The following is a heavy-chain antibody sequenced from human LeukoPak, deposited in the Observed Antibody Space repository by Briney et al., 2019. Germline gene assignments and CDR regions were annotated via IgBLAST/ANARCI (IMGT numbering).Heavy chain of an antibody. Sequence: PSETLSLTCTVSGGSISSYDWSWIRQPPGKGLEWVGYIYYSGSTNYNPSLKRRLTISVATSKNPFSLKLSSVTAADTAVYYCARALYDSSGYPHNWFDPWGQGTLVTVSS. CDR3: ARALYDSSGYPHNWFDP. D-gene: IGHD3-22*01. CDR1: GGSISSYD. CDR2: IYYSGST. V-gene: IGHV4-59*01. J-gene: IGHJ5*02.